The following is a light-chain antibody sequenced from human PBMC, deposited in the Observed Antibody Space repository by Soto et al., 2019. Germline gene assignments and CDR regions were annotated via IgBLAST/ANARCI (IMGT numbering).Light chain of an antibody. CDR2: DVT. CDR3: CSFAGSYSYV. Sequence: QSVLTQPRSVSASPGQSVTISCTGTSSGVGRYDYVSWYQQHPGKAPKLLVYDVTERPSGGPDRFSGSKSGNTASLTISGLQAEDEADYSCCSFAGSYSYVFGTGTKVTVL. V-gene: IGLV2-11*01. J-gene: IGLJ1*01. CDR1: SSGVGRYDY.